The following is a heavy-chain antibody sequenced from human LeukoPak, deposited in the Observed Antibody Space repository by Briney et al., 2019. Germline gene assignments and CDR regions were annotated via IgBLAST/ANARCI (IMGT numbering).Heavy chain of an antibody. J-gene: IGHJ6*02. V-gene: IGHV4-34*01. D-gene: IGHD5-18*01. CDR1: GGSFSGYY. CDR3: ARNTRDTAMVPDYYYYYGMDV. Sequence: SETLSLTCAVYGGSFSGYYWSWIRQPPGKGLEWIGEINHSGSTNYNPSLKSRVTISVDTSKNQFSLKLSSVTAADTAVYYCARNTRDTAMVPDYYYYYGMDVWGQGTTVTVSS. CDR2: INHSGST.